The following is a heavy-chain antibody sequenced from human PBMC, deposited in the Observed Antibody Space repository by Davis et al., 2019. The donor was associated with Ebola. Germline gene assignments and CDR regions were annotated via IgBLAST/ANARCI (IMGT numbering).Heavy chain of an antibody. CDR2: IYWDDDK. CDR3: VHRHLTTTTDYGMDV. Sequence: TLSLTCTVPGSSISSGGYSWSWIRQPPGKALEWLALIYWDDDKRYRPSLKSRLTITKDTSKNQVVLTMTSMDPVDSATYYCVHRHLTTTTDYGMDVWGQGTTVTVSS. D-gene: IGHD1-7*01. V-gene: IGHV2-5*08. CDR1: GSSISSGGYS. J-gene: IGHJ6*02.